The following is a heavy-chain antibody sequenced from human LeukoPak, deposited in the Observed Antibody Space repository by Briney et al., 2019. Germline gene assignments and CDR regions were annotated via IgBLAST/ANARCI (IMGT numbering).Heavy chain of an antibody. CDR2: IIPIFGTA. V-gene: IGHV1-69*13. D-gene: IGHD5-18*01. CDR3: ARGPVDTAMVYYFDY. CDR1: GGTFSSYA. Sequence: GASVKVSCKASGGTFSSYAISWVRQAPGQGLEWMGGIIPIFGTANYAQKFQGRVTITADESTSTAYMELSSLRSEDTAVYYCARGPVDTAMVYYFDYWGQGTLVTVSS. J-gene: IGHJ4*02.